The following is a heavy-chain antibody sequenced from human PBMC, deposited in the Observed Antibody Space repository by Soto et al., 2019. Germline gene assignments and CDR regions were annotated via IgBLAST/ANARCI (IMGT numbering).Heavy chain of an antibody. CDR1: GGSISSYY. Sequence: SETLSLTCTVSGGSISSYYWSWIRQPPGKGLEWIGYIYYSGSTNYNPSLKSRVTISVDTSKNQFSLKLSSVTAAGTAVYYCARGVEMATSFDYWGQGTLVTVS. J-gene: IGHJ4*02. V-gene: IGHV4-59*01. CDR2: IYYSGST. CDR3: ARGVEMATSFDY. D-gene: IGHD5-12*01.